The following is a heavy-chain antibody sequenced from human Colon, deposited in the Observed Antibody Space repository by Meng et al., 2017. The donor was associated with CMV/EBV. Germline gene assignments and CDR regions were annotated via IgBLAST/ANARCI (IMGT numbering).Heavy chain of an antibody. Sequence: GESLKISCAASGFLFSNYGMHWVRQAPGKGLEWVAVISYDGSNKYYADSVKGRFTISRDNSKNTLYLQMNSLRAEDTAVYYCARVRLGATRDYWGQGTLVTVSS. CDR2: ISYDGSNK. J-gene: IGHJ4*02. D-gene: IGHD1-26*01. CDR3: ARVRLGATRDY. V-gene: IGHV3-30*19. CDR1: GFLFSNYG.